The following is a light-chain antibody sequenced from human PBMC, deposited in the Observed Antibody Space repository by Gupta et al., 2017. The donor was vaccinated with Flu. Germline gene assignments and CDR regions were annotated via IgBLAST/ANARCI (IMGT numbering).Light chain of an antibody. CDR3: CSYAGSYTYVV. V-gene: IGLV2-11*01. Sequence: SSDVGGYNYVSWYQQHPGKAPKLMIYDVSKRPSGVPDRFSGSKSGNTASLTISGLQAEDEADYYCCSYAGSYTYVVFGGGTKLTVL. CDR2: DVS. CDR1: SSDVGGYNY. J-gene: IGLJ2*01.